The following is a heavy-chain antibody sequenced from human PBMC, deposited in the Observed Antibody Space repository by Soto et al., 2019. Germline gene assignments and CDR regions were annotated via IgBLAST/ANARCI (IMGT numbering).Heavy chain of an antibody. J-gene: IGHJ6*02. CDR1: GFTFSGSA. CDR2: IRGKANSYAT. Sequence: GSLRLSCAASGFTFSGSAVHCVLHASGKGLEWVGRIRGKANSYATAYAASVKGRFTISRDDSKNTAYLQMNSLKTEDTAVYYCTRSPVRYYYYGMDVWGQGTTVTVSS. V-gene: IGHV3-73*01. CDR3: TRSPVRYYYYGMDV. D-gene: IGHD4-17*01.